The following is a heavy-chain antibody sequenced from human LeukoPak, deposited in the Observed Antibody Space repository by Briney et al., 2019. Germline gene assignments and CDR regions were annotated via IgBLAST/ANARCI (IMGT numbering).Heavy chain of an antibody. CDR1: GYSISSGYY. CDR2: IYHSGST. V-gene: IGHV4-38-2*02. D-gene: IGHD6-13*01. CDR3: ASQQQLVLLDWFDP. J-gene: IGHJ5*02. Sequence: SETLSLTCTVSGYSISSGYYWGWIRQPPGKGLDWIGSIYHSGSTDYNPSLKSRVTISVDTSKNQFSLKLRSVTAADTAVYYCASQQQLVLLDWFDPWGQGTLVTVSS.